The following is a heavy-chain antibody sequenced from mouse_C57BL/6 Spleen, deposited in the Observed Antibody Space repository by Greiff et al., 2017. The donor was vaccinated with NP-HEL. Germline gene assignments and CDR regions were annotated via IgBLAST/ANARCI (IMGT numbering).Heavy chain of an antibody. J-gene: IGHJ4*01. CDR1: GYAFSSSW. Sequence: VQLQQSGPELVKPGASVKISCKASGYAFSSSWMNWVKQRPGKGLEWIGRIYPGDGDTNYNGKFKGKATLTADKSSSTAYMQLSSLTSEDSAVYFCAREGPYAMDDWGQGTSVTVSS. CDR2: IYPGDGDT. CDR3: AREGPYAMDD. V-gene: IGHV1-82*01. D-gene: IGHD3-3*01.